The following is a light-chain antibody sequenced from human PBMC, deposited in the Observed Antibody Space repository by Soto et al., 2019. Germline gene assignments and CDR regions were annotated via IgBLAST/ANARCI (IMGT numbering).Light chain of an antibody. CDR2: GAS. CDR1: QSVSTNY. Sequence: EIVLTQSPGTLSLSPGDRATLSCRASQSVSTNYLAWYQQSLGQAPRLLIYGASSRATGIPDRFSGNGSGTDVTLTISRLEPKDFAVYYCHQYGSTPFTFGPGTKVDIK. J-gene: IGKJ3*01. V-gene: IGKV3-20*01. CDR3: HQYGSTPFT.